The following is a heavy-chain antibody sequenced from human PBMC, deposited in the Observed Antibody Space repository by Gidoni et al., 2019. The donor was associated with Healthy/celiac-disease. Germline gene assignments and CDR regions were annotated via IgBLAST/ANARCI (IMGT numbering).Heavy chain of an antibody. J-gene: IGHJ4*02. CDR1: GFTFSSYA. D-gene: IGHD2-15*01. Sequence: EVQLLESGGGLVQPGGSLRLSCAASGFTFSSYAMSWVRQAPGKGLEWVSAISGSGGSTYYADSVKGRFTISRDNSKNTLYLQMNSLRAEDTAVYYCAKPPGVSRGGGLYYFDYWGQGTLVTVSS. V-gene: IGHV3-23*01. CDR3: AKPPGVSRGGGLYYFDY. CDR2: ISGSGGST.